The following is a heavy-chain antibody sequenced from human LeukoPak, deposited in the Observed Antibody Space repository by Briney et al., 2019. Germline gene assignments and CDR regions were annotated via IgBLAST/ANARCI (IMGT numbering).Heavy chain of an antibody. J-gene: IGHJ6*02. D-gene: IGHD2-2*01. CDR2: INPNSGGT. CDR3: ARVVGSWYGMDV. V-gene: IGHV1-2*02. Sequence: GASVKVSCKASGYTFTGYYMHWVRQAPGQGLEWMGWINPNSGGTNYAQKFQGRVTMTRDTSISTAYMELSRLRSDGTAVYYCARVVGSWYGMDVWGQGTTVTVSS. CDR1: GYTFTGYY.